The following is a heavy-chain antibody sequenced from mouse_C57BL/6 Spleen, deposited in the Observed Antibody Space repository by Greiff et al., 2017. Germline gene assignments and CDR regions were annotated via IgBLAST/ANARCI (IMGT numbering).Heavy chain of an antibody. D-gene: IGHD2-1*01. CDR3: ARITRNYYAMDY. V-gene: IGHV8-8*01. CDR1: GFSLTPFGMG. J-gene: IGHJ4*01. CDR2: SWWDDDK. Sequence: QVTLKESGPGILQPSQTLSLTCSFSGFSLTPFGMGVVWIRQPSGKGLEWLAHSWWDDDKYYNPILKSGLITTKDTSKNQVFLKIANVDTADTATYYGARITRNYYAMDYWGQGTSVTVSS.